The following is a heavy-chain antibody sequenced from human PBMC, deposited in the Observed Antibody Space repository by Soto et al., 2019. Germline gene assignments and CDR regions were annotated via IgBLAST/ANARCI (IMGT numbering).Heavy chain of an antibody. D-gene: IGHD5-18*01. V-gene: IGHV4-34*01. CDR1: GGSFSGYY. CDR3: ARDGGTWIQLWLIY. J-gene: IGHJ4*02. CDR2: VNHSGST. Sequence: SETLSLTCAVYGGSFSGYYWSWIRQPPGKGLEWIGEVNHSGSTNYNPSLKSRVTISVDTSKNQFSLKLSSVTAADTAVYYCARDGGTWIQLWLIYWGQGTLVTVSS.